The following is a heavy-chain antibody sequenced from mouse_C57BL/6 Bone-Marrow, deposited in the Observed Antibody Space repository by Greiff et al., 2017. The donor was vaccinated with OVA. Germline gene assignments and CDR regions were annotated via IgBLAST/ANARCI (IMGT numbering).Heavy chain of an antibody. V-gene: IGHV3-6*01. J-gene: IGHJ2*01. CDR1: GYSITSGYY. CDR3: ARSLDY. Sequence: EVKVEESGPGLVKPSQSLSLTCSVTGYSITSGYYWNWIRQFPGNKLEWMGYISYDGSNNYNPSLKNRISITRDTSKNQFFLKLTSVTTEDTATYYCARSLDYWGQGTTLTVSS. CDR2: ISYDGSN.